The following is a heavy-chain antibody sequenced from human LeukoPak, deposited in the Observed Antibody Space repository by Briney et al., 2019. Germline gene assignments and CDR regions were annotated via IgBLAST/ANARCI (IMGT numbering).Heavy chain of an antibody. J-gene: IGHJ4*02. CDR2: ISGSGGST. D-gene: IGHD5-18*01. Sequence: TGGSLRLSCAASGFTFNNYAMSWVRQAPGKGLEWVSAISGSGGSTYYADSVKGRFTISRDNSKNTLYLQMNSLRAEDTAVYYCARDLLQLWLSYWGQGTLVTVSS. CDR1: GFTFNNYA. V-gene: IGHV3-23*01. CDR3: ARDLLQLWLSY.